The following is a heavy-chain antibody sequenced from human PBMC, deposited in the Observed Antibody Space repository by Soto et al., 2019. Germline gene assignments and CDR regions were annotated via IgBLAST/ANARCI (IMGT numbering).Heavy chain of an antibody. D-gene: IGHD2-15*01. V-gene: IGHV1-18*01. CDR1: GYTFTSYG. J-gene: IGHJ6*03. CDR2: ISAYNGNT. CDR3: ARVVRGGSGPRCYYYYYMDV. Sequence: ASVKVSCKASGYTFTSYGISWVRQAPGQGLEWMGWISAYNGNTNYAQKLQGRVTMTTDTSTSTAYMELRSLRSDDTAVYYCARVVRGGSGPRCYYYYYMDVWGKGTTVTVSS.